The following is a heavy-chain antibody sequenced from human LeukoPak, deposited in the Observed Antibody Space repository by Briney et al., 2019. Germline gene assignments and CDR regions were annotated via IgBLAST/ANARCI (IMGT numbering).Heavy chain of an antibody. Sequence: GGSLRLSCAASGFSVSSNYMSWVRQAPGKGLEGVSVISNDGRTYYADSVRGRFTISRDNSKNTVSLQMDSLRAEDAAIYYCAGDKTTGGYYEFDYWGQGTLVTVSP. J-gene: IGHJ4*02. CDR3: AGDKTTGGYYEFDY. V-gene: IGHV3-53*01. CDR2: ISNDGRT. CDR1: GFSVSSNY. D-gene: IGHD1-26*01.